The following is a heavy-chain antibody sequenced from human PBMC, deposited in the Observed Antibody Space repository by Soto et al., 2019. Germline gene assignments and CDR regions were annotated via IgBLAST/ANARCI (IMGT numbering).Heavy chain of an antibody. Sequence: QVQLVESGGGVVQPGTSLRLSCAASGFTFSNFAMHWVRQAPGKGLEWVALITHNGSTKYYADSVKGRFTISRDISKSTMYVQRNSLRAEDTAVYYCASSKVAMIEVADYWGQGTLVTVSS. CDR3: ASSKVAMIEVADY. J-gene: IGHJ4*02. V-gene: IGHV3-30*03. CDR1: GFTFSNFA. CDR2: ITHNGSTK. D-gene: IGHD3-22*01.